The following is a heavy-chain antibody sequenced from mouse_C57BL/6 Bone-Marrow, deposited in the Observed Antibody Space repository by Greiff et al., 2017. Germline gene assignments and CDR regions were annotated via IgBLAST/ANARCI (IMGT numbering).Heavy chain of an antibody. CDR2: IYPRSGNT. J-gene: IGHJ1*03. CDR3: ARGWLLWYFDV. V-gene: IGHV1-81*01. CDR1: GYTFTSYG. D-gene: IGHD2-3*01. Sequence: VQLQQSGAELARPGASVKLSCKASGYTFTSYGISWVKQRTGQGLEWIGEIYPRSGNTYYNEKFKGQATLTADKSSSTAYMELRSLTSEDSAVYFCARGWLLWYFDVWGTGTTVTVSS.